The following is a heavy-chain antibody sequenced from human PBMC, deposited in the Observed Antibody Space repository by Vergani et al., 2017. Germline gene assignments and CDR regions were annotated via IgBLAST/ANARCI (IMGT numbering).Heavy chain of an antibody. CDR2: TYYRSKWYN. Sequence: QVQLQQSGPGLVKPSQTLSLTCAISGDSVSSNSAAWNWIRQSPSRGLEWLGRTYYRSKWYNDYAVSVKSRITINPDTSKNQFSLQLNSVTPEDTAVYYCAREVEMATIMPYHYYMDVWGKGTTVTVSS. D-gene: IGHD5-24*01. J-gene: IGHJ6*03. V-gene: IGHV6-1*01. CDR1: GDSVSSNSAA. CDR3: AREVEMATIMPYHYYMDV.